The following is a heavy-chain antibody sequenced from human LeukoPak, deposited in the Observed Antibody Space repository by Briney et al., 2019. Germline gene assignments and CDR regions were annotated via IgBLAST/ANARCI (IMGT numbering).Heavy chain of an antibody. CDR3: ARGRYTGSYFN. D-gene: IGHD1-26*01. V-gene: IGHV3-7*01. Sequence: GVPLTLSCAVSGFLFSTYWTIWTRQATGQGVERVANIKHDDSEKYYVDCERGVYTISTDNAKNSLLLQMDRLRAEDTAVYYCARGRYTGSYFNWGQGALVTVSS. J-gene: IGHJ4*02. CDR2: IKHDDSEK. CDR1: GFLFSTYW.